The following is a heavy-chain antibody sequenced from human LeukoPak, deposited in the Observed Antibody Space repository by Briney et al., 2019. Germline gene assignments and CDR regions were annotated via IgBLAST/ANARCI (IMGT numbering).Heavy chain of an antibody. CDR2: IAPLDSDT. J-gene: IGHJ5*02. Sequence: GESLKISCQASGYTFTSSWISWVRQKPGKGLEWMGSIAPLDSDTTYSPSFQGQVTISADRSINTAYLELNSLKASDNGIYYCVKYDRVVLPGDPWGQGTLVTVSS. V-gene: IGHV5-51*01. CDR1: GYTFTSSW. CDR3: VKYDRVVLPGDP. D-gene: IGHD5-12*01.